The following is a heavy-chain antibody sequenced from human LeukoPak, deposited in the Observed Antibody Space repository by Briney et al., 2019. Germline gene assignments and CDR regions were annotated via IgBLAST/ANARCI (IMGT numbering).Heavy chain of an antibody. D-gene: IGHD4-17*01. V-gene: IGHV3-23*01. CDR3: AKRDYGDWYYYYYMDV. Sequence: PGGSLRLSCAASGFTFSSYGMSWVRQAPGKGLEWVSAISGSGGSTYYADSVKGRFTISRDNSKNTLYLQMNSLRAEDTAVYYCAKRDYGDWYYYYYMDVWGKGTTVTISS. CDR2: ISGSGGST. J-gene: IGHJ6*03. CDR1: GFTFSSYG.